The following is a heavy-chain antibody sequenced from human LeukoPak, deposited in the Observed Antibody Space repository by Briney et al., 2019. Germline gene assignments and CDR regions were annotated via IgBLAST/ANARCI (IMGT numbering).Heavy chain of an antibody. CDR1: GYSISSGYY. Sequence: PSETLSLTCTVSGYSISSGYYWSWIRQPAGKGLEWIGRIYTSGSTNYNPSLKSRVTMSVDTSKNQFSLKLSSVTAADTAVYYCARASCSGGSCYTDYWGQGTLVTVSS. D-gene: IGHD2-15*01. CDR3: ARASCSGGSCYTDY. CDR2: IYTSGST. V-gene: IGHV4-4*07. J-gene: IGHJ4*02.